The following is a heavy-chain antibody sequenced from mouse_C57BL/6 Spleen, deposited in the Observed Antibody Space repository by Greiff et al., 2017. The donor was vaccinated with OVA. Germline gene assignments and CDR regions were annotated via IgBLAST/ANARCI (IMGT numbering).Heavy chain of an antibody. CDR3: TREDYYGNWYFDV. D-gene: IGHD2-1*01. CDR2: ISSGGDYI. J-gene: IGHJ1*03. V-gene: IGHV5-9-1*02. CDR1: GFTFSSYA. Sequence: VQLKESGEGLVKPGGSLKLSCAASGFTFSSYAMSWVRQTPEKRLEWVAYISSGGDYIYYADTVKGRFTISRDNARNTLYLQMSSLKSEDTAMYYCTREDYYGNWYFDVWGTGTTVTVSS.